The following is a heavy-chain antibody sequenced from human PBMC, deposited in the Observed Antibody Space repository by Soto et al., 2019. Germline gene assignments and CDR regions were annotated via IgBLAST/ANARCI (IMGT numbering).Heavy chain of an antibody. CDR3: ARGLLPHSSGSYPNWFDP. D-gene: IGHD1-26*01. J-gene: IGHJ5*02. V-gene: IGHV4-34*01. Sequence: SETLSLTCAVYGGSFSGYYWSWIRQPPGKGLEWIGEINHSGSTNYNPSLKSRVTISVDTSKNQFSLKLSSVTAADTAVYYCARGLLPHSSGSYPNWFDPWGQGTLVTVSS. CDR1: GGSFSGYY. CDR2: INHSGST.